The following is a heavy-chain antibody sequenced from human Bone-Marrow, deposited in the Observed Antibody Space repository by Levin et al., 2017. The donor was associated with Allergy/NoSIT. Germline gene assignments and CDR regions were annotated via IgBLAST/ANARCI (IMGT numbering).Heavy chain of an antibody. CDR2: ISSSSSYT. CDR3: ARTLLWFGESPLDY. Sequence: GESLKISCAASGFTFSDYYMSWIRQAPGKGLEWVSYISSSSSYTNYADSVKGRFTISRDNAKNSLYLQMNSLRAEDTAVYYCARTLLWFGESPLDYWGQGTLVTVSS. CDR1: GFTFSDYY. D-gene: IGHD3-10*01. V-gene: IGHV3-11*03. J-gene: IGHJ4*02.